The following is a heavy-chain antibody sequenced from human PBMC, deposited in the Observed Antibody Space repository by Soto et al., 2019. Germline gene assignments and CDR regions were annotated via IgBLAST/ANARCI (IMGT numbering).Heavy chain of an antibody. J-gene: IGHJ4*02. CDR2: ISSSSSYI. V-gene: IGHV3-21*01. Sequence: GGSLRLSCAASGFTFSSYSMNWVRQAPGKGLEWVSSISSSSSYIYYADSVKGRFTISRDNAKNSLYLQMNSLRAEDTAVYYCAGETDVEMAFDYWGQGTLVTVSS. D-gene: IGHD5-12*01. CDR3: AGETDVEMAFDY. CDR1: GFTFSSYS.